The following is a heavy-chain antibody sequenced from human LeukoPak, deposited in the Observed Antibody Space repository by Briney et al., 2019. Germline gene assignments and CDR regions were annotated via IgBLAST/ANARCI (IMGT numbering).Heavy chain of an antibody. CDR1: GGSFSGYY. Sequence: WGTLSLTCAVYGGSFSGYYWSWIRQPPGKGLEWIGEINHSGSANYNPSLKSRVTISVDTSKNQFSLKLSSVTGADTAVYYCARGPPTVTRKKQQRTFLEHFQHWGQGTLVT. D-gene: IGHD4-17*01. J-gene: IGHJ1*01. CDR3: ARGPPTVTRKKQQRTFLEHFQH. V-gene: IGHV4-34*01. CDR2: INHSGSA.